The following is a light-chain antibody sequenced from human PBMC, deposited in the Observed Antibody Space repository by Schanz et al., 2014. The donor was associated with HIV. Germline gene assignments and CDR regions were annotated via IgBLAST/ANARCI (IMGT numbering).Light chain of an antibody. V-gene: IGKV3-11*01. CDR2: DAF. J-gene: IGKJ3*01. CDR3: QHYDGLPT. Sequence: EIVLTQSPATLSLSPGERATLSCRASQSVSRYLAWYQQKPGQAPRLLIYDAFNRATGIPARFSGSGSGTDFTLTISSLEPEDFAVYYCQHYDGLPTFGPGTKLEIK. CDR1: QSVSRY.